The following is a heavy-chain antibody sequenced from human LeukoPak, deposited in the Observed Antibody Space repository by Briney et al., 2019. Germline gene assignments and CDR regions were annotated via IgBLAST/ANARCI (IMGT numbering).Heavy chain of an antibody. CDR3: ARFSRGNVVVTAIHD. D-gene: IGHD2-21*02. J-gene: IGHJ4*02. V-gene: IGHV3-7*01. Sequence: QPGESLRLSCEASGFTFTKFWMSWVRQAPGKGVEWVANIQEDGKKENYVDSVRGRFTISRDNAKNSIYLQMNSLRAEDTAVYYCARFSRGNVVVTAIHDWGQGTLVTVSS. CDR2: IQEDGKKE. CDR1: GFTFTKFW.